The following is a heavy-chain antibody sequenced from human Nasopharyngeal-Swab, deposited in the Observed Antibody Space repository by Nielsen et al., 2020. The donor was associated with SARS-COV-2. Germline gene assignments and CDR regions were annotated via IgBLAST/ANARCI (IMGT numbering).Heavy chain of an antibody. Sequence: GESLKISCAASGFTFSNYWLHWVRQAPGKGLEWVANIKQDGSEKYYVDSVKGRFTISRDNAKNSLYLQMNSLRAEDTAVYYCARDLDYYDSSGYDYWGQGTLVTVSS. V-gene: IGHV3-7*01. CDR3: ARDLDYYDSSGYDY. D-gene: IGHD3-22*01. J-gene: IGHJ4*02. CDR1: GFTFSNYW. CDR2: IKQDGSEK.